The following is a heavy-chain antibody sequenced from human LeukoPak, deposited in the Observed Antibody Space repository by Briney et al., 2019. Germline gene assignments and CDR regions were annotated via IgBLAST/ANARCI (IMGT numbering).Heavy chain of an antibody. D-gene: IGHD2-8*02. CDR1: GFTFSRYA. V-gene: IGHV3-23*01. Sequence: GGSLRLSCAASGFTFSRYAMSWVRQAPGKGLEWVSSIFPSGGEIHYADSVRGRFTISRDNSKSTLSLQMNSLRAEDTAIYYCATYRQVLLPFESWGQGTLVTVSS. CDR3: ATYRQVLLPFES. J-gene: IGHJ4*02. CDR2: IFPSGGEI.